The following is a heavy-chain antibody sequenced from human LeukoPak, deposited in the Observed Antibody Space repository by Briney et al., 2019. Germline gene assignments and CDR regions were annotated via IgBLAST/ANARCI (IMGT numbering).Heavy chain of an antibody. CDR2: IKQDGSEK. CDR1: GFTFSSYW. D-gene: IGHD3-22*01. Sequence: GGSLRLSCAASGFTFSSYWMSWVRQAPGKGLEWVANIKQDGSEKYYVDSVKGRFTISRDNAKNSLYLQMNSLRAEDTAVYYCAKDSPPYYYDSSGHNDYWGQGTLVTVSS. J-gene: IGHJ4*02. CDR3: AKDSPPYYYDSSGHNDY. V-gene: IGHV3-7*03.